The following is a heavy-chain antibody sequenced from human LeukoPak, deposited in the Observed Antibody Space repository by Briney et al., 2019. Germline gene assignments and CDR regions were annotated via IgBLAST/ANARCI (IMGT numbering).Heavy chain of an antibody. CDR2: INPNSGGT. CDR3: ARGRDRSDFDY. D-gene: IGHD5-24*01. J-gene: IGHJ4*02. V-gene: IGHV1-2*02. Sequence: ASVKVSCKASGYTFTGYYMHWVRQAPGQGLEWMGWINPNSGGTNYAQKFQGRVTMTRDMSTSTVYMELSSLRSEDTAVYYCARGRDRSDFDYWGQGTLVTVSS. CDR1: GYTFTGYY.